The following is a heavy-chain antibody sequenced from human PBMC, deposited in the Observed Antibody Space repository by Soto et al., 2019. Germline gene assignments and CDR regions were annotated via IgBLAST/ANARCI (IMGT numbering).Heavy chain of an antibody. CDR1: GGSFSGYI. J-gene: IGHJ3*02. Sequence: SETLSLTCAVSGGSFSGYIWTWIRQTPGKGLQWIGQINHSGNSIYNSSLKNRVTISTMSNNKFSLELSSVTAADTAVYYCTRGGGYSFGYRGDAFDIWGQGTMVTVSS. CDR2: INHSGNS. D-gene: IGHD5-18*01. CDR3: TRGGGYSFGYRGDAFDI. V-gene: IGHV4-34*01.